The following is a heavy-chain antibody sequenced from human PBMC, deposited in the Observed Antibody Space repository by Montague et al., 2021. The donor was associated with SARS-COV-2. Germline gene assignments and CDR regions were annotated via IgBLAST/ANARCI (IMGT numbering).Heavy chain of an antibody. CDR3: ARQLSLTSGTGFDY. J-gene: IGHJ4*02. CDR2: FFYPGST. Sequence: SETLSLTCTASGGSISNSSYYWGWIRQPPGKGLEWVGSFFYPGSTYYKSSLISRVTLSVDTSKNQVSLRLTSVTAADTAVYFCARQLSLTSGTGFDYWGQGTVVTVSS. D-gene: IGHD6-13*01. CDR1: GGSISNSSYY. V-gene: IGHV4-39*01.